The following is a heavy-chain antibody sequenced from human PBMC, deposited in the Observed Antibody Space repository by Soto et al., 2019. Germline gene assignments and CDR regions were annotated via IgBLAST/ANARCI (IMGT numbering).Heavy chain of an antibody. V-gene: IGHV3-11*01. Sequence: GGSLRLSCAASGFTFSDYYMSWIRQAPGKGLEWVSYISSSGSTIYYADSVKGRFTISRDNAKNSLYLQMNSLRAEDTAVYYCARDHQRLVNYFDYWGQGTLVTVSS. CDR3: ARDHQRLVNYFDY. CDR2: ISSSGSTI. J-gene: IGHJ4*02. CDR1: GFTFSDYY. D-gene: IGHD6-13*01.